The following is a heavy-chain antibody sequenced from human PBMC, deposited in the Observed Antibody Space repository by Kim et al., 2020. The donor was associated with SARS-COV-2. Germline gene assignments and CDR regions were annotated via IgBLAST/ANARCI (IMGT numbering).Heavy chain of an antibody. CDR1: GFTFSSYW. J-gene: IGHJ4*02. D-gene: IGHD3-3*01. CDR2: IKQDGSEK. Sequence: GGSLRLSCAVSGFTFSSYWMNWVRQAPGKGLEWVANIKQDGSEKYYLDSVKGRFTISRDNANNSLYLQMNSLRAEDTAVYYCVRVSRFLEWLLYRSDYFDYWGQGTLVTVSS. V-gene: IGHV3-7*01. CDR3: VRVSRFLEWLLYRSDYFDY.